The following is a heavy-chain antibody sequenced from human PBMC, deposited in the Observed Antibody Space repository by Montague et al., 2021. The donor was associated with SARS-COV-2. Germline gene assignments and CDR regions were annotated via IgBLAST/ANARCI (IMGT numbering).Heavy chain of an antibody. CDR2: SNDRGSS. V-gene: IGHV4-34*01. Sequence: SETLSLTCAVYGGSFTDFYWTWIRRPPGKGLEWIGESNDRGSSNYNPSPKNRVPISVDKSTNQISLKLTSATAAATATYYCARGQVTVFAIVIAFPAAGAIDVWGQGTTVTVS. D-gene: IGHD3-3*01. CDR1: GGSFTDFY. J-gene: IGHJ3*01. CDR3: ARGQVTVFAIVIAFPAAGAIDV.